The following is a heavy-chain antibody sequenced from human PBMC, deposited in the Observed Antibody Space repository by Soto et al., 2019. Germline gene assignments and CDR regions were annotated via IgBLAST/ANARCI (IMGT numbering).Heavy chain of an antibody. D-gene: IGHD2-21*02. CDR3: ARDAIVVVTSDAFDI. Sequence: ASVKVSCKASGYTFTSYGISWVRQAPGQGLEWMGWTSAYNGNTNYAQKLQGRVTMTTDTSTSTAYMELRSLRSDDTAVYYCARDAIVVVTSDAFDIWGQGTMVTVSS. J-gene: IGHJ3*02. CDR1: GYTFTSYG. V-gene: IGHV1-18*01. CDR2: TSAYNGNT.